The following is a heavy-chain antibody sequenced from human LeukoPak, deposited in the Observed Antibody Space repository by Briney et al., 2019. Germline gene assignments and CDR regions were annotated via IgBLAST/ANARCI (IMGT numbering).Heavy chain of an antibody. J-gene: IGHJ4*02. D-gene: IGHD4-17*01. CDR3: AVYGDYEPFDY. CDR2: IYSGGST. V-gene: IGHV3-66*01. Sequence: PGGSLRLSCAASGFTVSSNYMSWVRQAPGKGLEGGSVIYSGGSTYYADSVKGRFTISRDNSKNPLYLQMNSLRAEDTAVYYCAVYGDYEPFDYWGPGTLVPVSS. CDR1: GFTVSSNY.